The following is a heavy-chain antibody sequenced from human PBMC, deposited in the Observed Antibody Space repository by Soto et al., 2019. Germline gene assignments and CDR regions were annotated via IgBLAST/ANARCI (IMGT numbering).Heavy chain of an antibody. CDR1: GFTFSSYE. CDR3: AILRYSSSWRGWFDP. Sequence: EVQLVESGGGLVQPGGSLRLSCAASGFTFSSYEMNWVRQAPGKGLEWVSYISSSGSTIYYADSVKGRFTISRDNAKKSLYLQMNSLRAEDTAVYYCAILRYSSSWRGWFDPWGQGTLVTVSS. CDR2: ISSSGSTI. V-gene: IGHV3-48*03. J-gene: IGHJ5*02. D-gene: IGHD6-6*01.